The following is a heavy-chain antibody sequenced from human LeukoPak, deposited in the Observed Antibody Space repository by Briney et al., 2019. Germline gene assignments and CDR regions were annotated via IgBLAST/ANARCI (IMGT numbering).Heavy chain of an antibody. CDR2: INHSEGT. CDR1: GGSFSSYY. CDR3: ERYSRGVGAGSDY. J-gene: IGHJ4*02. D-gene: IGHD1-26*01. V-gene: IGHV4-34*01. Sequence: PSETLSLTCAVYGGSFSSYYWSWIRQPPGKGLEWIGEINHSEGTNYNPSLKSRVTMSLDTSKNQFSLKLSSVTAADTAVYYCERYSRGVGAGSDYWGQGTLVTVSS.